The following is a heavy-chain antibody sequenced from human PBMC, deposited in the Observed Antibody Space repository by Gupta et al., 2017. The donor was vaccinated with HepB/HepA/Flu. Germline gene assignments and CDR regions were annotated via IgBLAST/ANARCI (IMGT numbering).Heavy chain of an antibody. J-gene: IGHJ4*02. CDR1: GYTFTAYY. D-gene: IGHD2/OR15-2a*01. CDR3: ATAGLSGGIFDS. Sequence: QVQLVQSGAEVKPPGASVKVSCTASGYTFTAYYIHWLRQAPGQGLEWMGWNNPNSGTTDYAHKFKGRVTMTRDTSITTAYMELSSLRSDDTAIFYCATAGLSGGIFDSWGQGTLVTVSS. CDR2: NNPNSGTT. V-gene: IGHV1-2*02.